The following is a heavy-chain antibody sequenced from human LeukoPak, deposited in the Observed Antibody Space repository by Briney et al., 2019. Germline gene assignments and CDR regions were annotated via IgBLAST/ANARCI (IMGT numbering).Heavy chain of an antibody. V-gene: IGHV4-59*01. CDR1: GDSIRSYY. CDR2: IYHSGST. CDR3: ARVAKSSGWYTFDY. J-gene: IGHJ4*02. D-gene: IGHD6-19*01. Sequence: PSETLSLTCTVSGDSIRSYYWSWIRQPPGKGLEWVGYIYHSGSTSYNPSLKSRVTISVDTSKNQFSLRLSSVTAADTAVYYCARVAKSSGWYTFDYWGQGTLVTVSS.